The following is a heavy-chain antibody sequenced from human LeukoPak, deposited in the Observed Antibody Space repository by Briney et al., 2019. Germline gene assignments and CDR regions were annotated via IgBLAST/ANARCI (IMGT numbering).Heavy chain of an antibody. J-gene: IGHJ4*02. V-gene: IGHV4-39*02. Sequence: SETLSLTCTVSGDSISTVSYYWGWIRQPPGKGLEWIGSIYYGGSTYYNPSFKSRVTISVDTSKNQFSLKLSTVTAADTAVYYCAREGSISGFNYWGQGTLVTVSS. CDR2: IYYGGST. CDR1: GDSISTVSYY. CDR3: AREGSISGFNY. D-gene: IGHD3-10*01.